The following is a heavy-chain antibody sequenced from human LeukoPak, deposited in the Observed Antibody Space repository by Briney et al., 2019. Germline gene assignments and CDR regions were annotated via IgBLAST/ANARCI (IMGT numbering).Heavy chain of an antibody. J-gene: IGHJ3*01. CDR3: ARVPDYGDYDV. V-gene: IGHV3-21*01. CDR1: GFTFSSYS. CDR2: ISSSSSYI. D-gene: IGHD4-17*01. Sequence: GGSLRLSCAASGFTFSSYSMNWVRQAPGEGLEWVSSISSSSSYIYYADSVKGRFTISRDNAKNSLYLQMNSLRAEDTAVYYCARVPDYGDYDVWGQGTMVTVSS.